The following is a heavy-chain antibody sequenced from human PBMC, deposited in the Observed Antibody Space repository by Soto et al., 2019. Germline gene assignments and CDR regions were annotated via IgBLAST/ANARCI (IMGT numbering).Heavy chain of an antibody. D-gene: IGHD6-13*01. V-gene: IGHV3-33*01. CDR2: IWYDGSNK. Sequence: GGSLRLSCASSGFTFSSYGMHWVRQAPSKGLEWVAVIWYDGSNKYYADSVKGRFTISRDNSKNTLYLQMNSLRAEDKAFYYCVRYRFPGIAAHVAYLDYWGQGTLVTVSS. CDR3: VRYRFPGIAAHVAYLDY. J-gene: IGHJ4*02. CDR1: GFTFSSYG.